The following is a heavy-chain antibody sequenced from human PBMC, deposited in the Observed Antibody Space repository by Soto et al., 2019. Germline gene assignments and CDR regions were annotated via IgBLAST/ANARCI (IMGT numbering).Heavy chain of an antibody. V-gene: IGHV4-30-2*01. CDR3: TSSGKYYFDY. CDR2: IYRSGTT. CDR1: GASLSSGGYS. J-gene: IGHJ4*02. Sequence: QLQLQESGSGLVKPSQTLSLTCAVSGASLSSGGYSWSWIRQPPGKDLEWIGYIYRSGTTYYNPSLKSRVTMSIDRSKNQFSLKLTSVTAADTAVYYCTSSGKYYFDYWGQGILVTVFS. D-gene: IGHD5-12*01.